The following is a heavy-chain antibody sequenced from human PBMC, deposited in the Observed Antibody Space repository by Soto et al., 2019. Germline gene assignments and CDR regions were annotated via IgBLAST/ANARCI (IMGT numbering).Heavy chain of an antibody. Sequence: SETLSLTCTVSNGSISSSISYWGWIRQPPGGGLAWIGSIYYNGNTYYNPSLKSRVTISVDTSKNQFSLKLSAVTAADTAVYYFARHCTRLWLADGPDFWGQGTLGTLSS. V-gene: IGHV4-39*01. D-gene: IGHD3-22*01. CDR2: IYYNGNT. J-gene: IGHJ4*02. CDR3: ARHCTRLWLADGPDF. CDR1: NGSISSSISY.